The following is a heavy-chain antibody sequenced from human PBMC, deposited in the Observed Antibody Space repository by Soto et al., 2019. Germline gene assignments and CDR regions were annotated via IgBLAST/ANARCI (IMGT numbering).Heavy chain of an antibody. CDR3: ARDRIVVVTAPPADAFDI. V-gene: IGHV3-33*01. CDR2: IWDDGSNK. J-gene: IGHJ3*02. D-gene: IGHD2-21*02. CDR1: GFTFSSYG. Sequence: GGSLRISCAASGFTFSSYGMHWVRQAPGKGLEWVAVIWDDGSNKYYADSVKGRFTISRDNFKNTLYLQMNSLRAEETAVYYCARDRIVVVTAPPADAFDIWGQGTMVT.